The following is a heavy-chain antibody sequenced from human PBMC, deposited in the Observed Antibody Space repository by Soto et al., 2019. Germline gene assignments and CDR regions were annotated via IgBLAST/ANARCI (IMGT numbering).Heavy chain of an antibody. V-gene: IGHV4-34*01. Sequence: QVQLQQWGAGLLKPSETLSLTCAVYGGSFSGYYWCWIRQPPGKGLEWIGEINHSGSTNYNPSLKSRVTMSVDTSKKNFSMKLSSVTAADTALYYCAREDYGGNLKIDYWGQGNLVTVSS. J-gene: IGHJ4*02. CDR1: GGSFSGYY. CDR3: AREDYGGNLKIDY. CDR2: INHSGST. D-gene: IGHD4-17*01.